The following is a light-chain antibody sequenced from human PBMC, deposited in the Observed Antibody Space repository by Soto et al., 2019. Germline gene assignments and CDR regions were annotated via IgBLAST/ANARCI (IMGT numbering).Light chain of an antibody. CDR1: QSVSSNY. CDR2: GAF. V-gene: IGKV3-20*01. Sequence: EIVLTQSPGTLSFSPGERATFSCRASQSVSSNYLAWYQQKPGQAPRLLIYGAFKRATGIPDRFSGSGSGTDFTLTISRLQSEDFAVYYCQQYNDWPRTFGQGTKVDIK. CDR3: QQYNDWPRT. J-gene: IGKJ1*01.